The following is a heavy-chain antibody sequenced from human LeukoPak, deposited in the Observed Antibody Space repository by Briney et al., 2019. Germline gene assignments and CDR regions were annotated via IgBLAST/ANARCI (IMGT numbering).Heavy chain of an antibody. Sequence: GGSLRLSCAASGFTFSSYAMTWVRQAPGKGLEWVSAISGSGGSTYYADSVKGRFTISRDNSENTLYLQMNNLRAEDTAVYYCARGLTYYDILTGYYLGNWFDPWGQGTLVTVSS. CDR3: ARGLTYYDILTGYYLGNWFDP. CDR2: ISGSGGST. CDR1: GFTFSSYA. D-gene: IGHD3-9*01. J-gene: IGHJ5*02. V-gene: IGHV3-23*01.